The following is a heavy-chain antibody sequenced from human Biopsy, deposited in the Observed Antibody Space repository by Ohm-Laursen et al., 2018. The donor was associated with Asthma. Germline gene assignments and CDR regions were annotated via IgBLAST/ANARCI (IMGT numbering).Heavy chain of an antibody. J-gene: IGHJ6*02. CDR2: IYHRGNT. CDR3: ARDDYDFWNRSVYTYFGMDV. Sequence: SQTLSLTCSVSGYSISNGGYYWTWVRQRPGKGLEWIGNIYHRGNTKYNPSLKSRLSFSVDTSKNQFSLKLSSVTAADTAIYFCARDDYDFWNRSVYTYFGMDVWGRGTTVVVSS. CDR1: GYSISNGGYY. V-gene: IGHV4-31*03. D-gene: IGHD3-3*01.